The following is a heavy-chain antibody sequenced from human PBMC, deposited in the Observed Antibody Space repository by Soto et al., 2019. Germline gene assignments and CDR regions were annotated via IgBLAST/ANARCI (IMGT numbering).Heavy chain of an antibody. V-gene: IGHV1-18*01. CDR1: GYIFTNFG. D-gene: IGHD2-2*01. Sequence: QVQLVQSRAEVKQTGASVKVSCRASGYIFTNFGVTWVRRAPGQGLEWMGWISAYTATPNYAQKFQGRVTMTIDTATSTAYMDLRSLTSDDTAVYYCARVIPGVEVWFDTWGQGTLVTVSS. CDR2: ISAYTATP. CDR3: ARVIPGVEVWFDT. J-gene: IGHJ5*02.